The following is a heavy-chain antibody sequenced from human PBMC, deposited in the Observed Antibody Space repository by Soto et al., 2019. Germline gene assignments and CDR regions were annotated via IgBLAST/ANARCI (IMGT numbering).Heavy chain of an antibody. J-gene: IGHJ6*03. Sequence: ASVKVSCKDPPYTFPSYVMSCLRQAPGQGLEWMGWLSAYNGNTNYAQKLQGRGTMTTATSTSRAYIELSSLRSHVTAVYYCVRLYHTDFCYCAHYHRDYTDFWGKGTPVTVSS. D-gene: IGHD2-2*02. CDR1: PYTFPSYV. V-gene: IGHV1-18*01. CDR2: LSAYNGNT. CDR3: VRLYHTDFCYCAHYHRDYTDF.